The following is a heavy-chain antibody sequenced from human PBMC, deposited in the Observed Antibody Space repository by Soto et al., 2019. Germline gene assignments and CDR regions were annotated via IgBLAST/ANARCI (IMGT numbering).Heavy chain of an antibody. V-gene: IGHV4-31*03. J-gene: IGHJ5*02. D-gene: IGHD5-12*01. CDR3: AREDRTWLSSYFDP. CDR1: GGSITSGSYY. CDR2: IYSTGST. Sequence: QLQLQESGPGLVRPSQTLSLTCSVSGGSITSGSYYWTWIRHFPGKGLEWIGYIYSTGSTFYNPSLESRLSMSVDTSKNQFSLNLTSVTAADTAIYYCAREDRTWLSSYFDPWGQGTLVTVSS.